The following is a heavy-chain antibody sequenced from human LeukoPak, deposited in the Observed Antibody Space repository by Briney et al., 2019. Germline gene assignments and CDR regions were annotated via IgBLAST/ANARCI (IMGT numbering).Heavy chain of an antibody. CDR3: ARHLSGITMSHYFDF. Sequence: PSETLSLTCSVSGDSISSGRNYWGWIRQSPGKGLEWIASIYSSGNTHSNPSLKSRVSISVDTSKNQVSLKLYSVTASDAAIYYCARHLSGITMSHYFDFWGQGTLVTVSS. D-gene: IGHD3-10*02. CDR1: GDSISSGRNY. V-gene: IGHV4-39*01. CDR2: IYSSGNT. J-gene: IGHJ4*02.